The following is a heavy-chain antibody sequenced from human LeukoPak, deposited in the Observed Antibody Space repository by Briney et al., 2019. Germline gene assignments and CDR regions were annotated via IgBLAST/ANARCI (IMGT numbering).Heavy chain of an antibody. D-gene: IGHD3-22*01. CDR2: INPNSGGT. CDR3: ARGDPTYYYDSSGNEY. Sequence: ASVKVSCKASGYTFTGYYMHWVRQAPGQGLEWMGWINPNSGGTNCAQKFQGRVTMTRDTSISTAYMELSRLRSDDTAVYYCARGDPTYYYDSSGNEYWGQGTLVTVSS. V-gene: IGHV1-2*02. CDR1: GYTFTGYY. J-gene: IGHJ4*02.